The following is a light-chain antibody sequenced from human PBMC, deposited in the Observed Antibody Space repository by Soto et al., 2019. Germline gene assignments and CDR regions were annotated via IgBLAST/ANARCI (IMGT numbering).Light chain of an antibody. Sequence: EILLTQSPGTLSLSPGERATLSCRASQSVSSNYLTWYQQKAGQAPRLLIYGASRRATGIPDRFSGSGSGTDFTLTISRLEPEDIAVYYCQQYGSSPLLTFGGGTKVEMK. CDR3: QQYGSSPLLT. CDR2: GAS. V-gene: IGKV3-20*01. CDR1: QSVSSNY. J-gene: IGKJ4*01.